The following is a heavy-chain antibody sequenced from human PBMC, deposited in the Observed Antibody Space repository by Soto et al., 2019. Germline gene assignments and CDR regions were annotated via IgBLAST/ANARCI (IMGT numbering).Heavy chain of an antibody. J-gene: IGHJ4*02. D-gene: IGHD3-22*01. CDR1: GFIFSSYA. V-gene: IGHV3-23*01. CDR2: ISGGGGST. CDR3: ACTIDYYGGGAYYYFDH. Sequence: EIEVLESGGDSVQPGGSLRLSCAASGFIFSSYAMNWVRQAPGKGLEWVSTISGGGGSTYYADSVKGRFTISRDNSKSTLFLQMNSLRVEDTAVYYCACTIDYYGGGAYYYFDHWGQGTLVTVSS.